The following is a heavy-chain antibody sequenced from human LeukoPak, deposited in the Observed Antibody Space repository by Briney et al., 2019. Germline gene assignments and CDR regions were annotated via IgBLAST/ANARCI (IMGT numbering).Heavy chain of an antibody. Sequence: PSETLSLTCTVSGGSISSGSYYWGWIRQPPGKGLEWIGSIYYSGSTYYNPSLKSRVTISVDTSKNQFSLKLSSVTAADTAVYYCARDPAVAAPGAFDIWGQGTMVTVSS. CDR2: IYYSGST. J-gene: IGHJ3*02. V-gene: IGHV4-39*07. D-gene: IGHD6-19*01. CDR3: ARDPAVAAPGAFDI. CDR1: GGSISSGSYY.